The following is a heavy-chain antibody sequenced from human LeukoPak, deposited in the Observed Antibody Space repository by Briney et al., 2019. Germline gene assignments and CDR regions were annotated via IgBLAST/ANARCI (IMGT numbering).Heavy chain of an antibody. CDR3: AKDRAYYYGQWDY. V-gene: IGHV3-23*01. D-gene: IGHD3-22*01. CDR2: ISGSGGNT. Sequence: PGGSLRLSCAASGFTFSSYAMSWVRQAPGKGLEWVSAISGSGGNTYCADSVKGRFSISRDNSKNTLYLQMNSLRAEDTAVYYCAKDRAYYYGQWDYWGQGTLVTVSS. CDR1: GFTFSSYA. J-gene: IGHJ4*02.